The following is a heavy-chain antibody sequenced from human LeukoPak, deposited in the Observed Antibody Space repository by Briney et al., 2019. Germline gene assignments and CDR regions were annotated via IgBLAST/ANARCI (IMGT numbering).Heavy chain of an antibody. CDR2: IYYSGST. CDR1: GGSISSSSYY. D-gene: IGHD3-10*01. V-gene: IGHV4-39*07. Sequence: PSETLSLTCTVSGGSISSSSYYWGWIRQPPGKGLEWIGSIYYSGSTYYNPSLKSRVTISVDTSKNQFSLKLSSVTAADTAVHYCARDNPNYYGSGSYYTQLNWFDPWGQGTLVTVSS. CDR3: ARDNPNYYGSGSYYTQLNWFDP. J-gene: IGHJ5*02.